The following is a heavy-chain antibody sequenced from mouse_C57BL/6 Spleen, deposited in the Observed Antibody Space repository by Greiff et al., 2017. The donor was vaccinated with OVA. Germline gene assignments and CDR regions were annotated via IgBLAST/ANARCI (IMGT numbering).Heavy chain of an antibody. V-gene: IGHV1-18*01. CDR3: AIITTVVVPYAMDD. CDR1: GYTFTDYN. D-gene: IGHD1-1*01. CDR2: INPNNGGT. J-gene: IGHJ4*01. Sequence: EVQLQQSGPELVKPGASVKIPCKASGYTFTDYNMDWVKQSHGKSLEWIGDINPNNGGTIYNQKFKGKATLTVDKSSSTAYMELRSLTSEDTAVYYCAIITTVVVPYAMDDWGQGTSVTVSS.